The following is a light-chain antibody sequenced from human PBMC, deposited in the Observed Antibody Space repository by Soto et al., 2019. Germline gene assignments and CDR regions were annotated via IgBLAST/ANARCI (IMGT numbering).Light chain of an antibody. J-gene: IGLJ2*01. CDR3: GTWDSSLSVVV. V-gene: IGLV1-51*02. CDR2: ESN. CDR1: SSNIGNNY. Sequence: QSVLTQPPSVSAAPGQKVTISCSGSSSNIGNNYVSWYQQLPGTAPKLLIYESNKRPSGIPDRFSGSKSGTSATLGITGLQTGDEADYYCGTWDSSLSVVVFGGGTKVTVL.